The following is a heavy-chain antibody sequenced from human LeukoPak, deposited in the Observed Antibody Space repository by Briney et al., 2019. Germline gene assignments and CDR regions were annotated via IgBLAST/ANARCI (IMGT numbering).Heavy chain of an antibody. D-gene: IGHD1-26*01. CDR2: INPNSGGT. CDR3: ARGIQWELRSNWFDP. CDR1: GYTFTGYY. V-gene: IGHV1-2*02. Sequence: ASVKVFCKASGYTFTGYYMHWVRQAPGQGLEWMGWINPNSGGTNYAQKFQGRVTMTRDTSISTAYLELSRLRSDDTAIYYCARGIQWELRSNWFDPWGQGTLVTVSS. J-gene: IGHJ5*02.